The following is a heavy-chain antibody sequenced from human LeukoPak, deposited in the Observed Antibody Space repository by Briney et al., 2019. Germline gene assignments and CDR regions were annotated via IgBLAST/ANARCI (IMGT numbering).Heavy chain of an antibody. CDR3: ARGGFLNKAAAGIDAFDI. V-gene: IGHV1-18*01. CDR1: GYTFTSYG. D-gene: IGHD6-13*01. J-gene: IGHJ3*02. CDR2: ISAYNGNT. Sequence: ASVKVSCKASGYTFTSYGISWVRQAPGQGLEWMGWISAYNGNTNYAQKLQGRVTMTTDTSTSTAYMELRSLRSDDTAVYYCARGGFLNKAAAGIDAFDIWGQGTMVTVSS.